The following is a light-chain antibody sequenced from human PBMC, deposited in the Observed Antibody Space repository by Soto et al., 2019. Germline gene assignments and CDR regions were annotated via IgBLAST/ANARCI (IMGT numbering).Light chain of an antibody. Sequence: AIQLTQFPSSLSASVGDRVTITCRASQGISSALAWYQQKPGKSPNLLIYDVSSLESGVPSRFSCSGSGTDFTLTISSLQPEDFATYYCQQFNTYPALTFGGGTKVEIK. CDR1: QGISSA. CDR2: DVS. CDR3: QQFNTYPALT. J-gene: IGKJ4*01. V-gene: IGKV1-13*02.